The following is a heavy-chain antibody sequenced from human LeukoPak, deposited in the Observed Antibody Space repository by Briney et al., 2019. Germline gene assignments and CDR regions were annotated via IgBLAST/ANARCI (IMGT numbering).Heavy chain of an antibody. CDR2: VSETGTTI. D-gene: IGHD3-16*02. CDR1: GFTFRDYY. J-gene: IGHJ4*02. V-gene: IGHV3-11*01. CDR3: ARTSYPWN. Sequence: GGSLRLSCAASGFTFRDYYMGWIRQAPGKGLEWISYVSETGTTIYQPDSVKGRFSISRDNAKNSLFLQMNRLRPEDTAVNYCARTSYPWNWGQGTLVTVSS.